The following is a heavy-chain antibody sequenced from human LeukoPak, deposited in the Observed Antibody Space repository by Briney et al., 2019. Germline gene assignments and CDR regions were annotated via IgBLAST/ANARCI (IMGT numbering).Heavy chain of an antibody. V-gene: IGHV4-59*08. J-gene: IGHJ4*02. CDR3: VRRDTGWNYFDY. Sequence: PSETLSLTCAVSGGSINSHYWGWIRQPPGKGLQWIGDIYYTGKNNYNPSLESRVTISLDTSKDHLSLNLTPVLAADTAIYYCVRRDTGWNYFDYWGQGILVTVSS. D-gene: IGHD6-19*01. CDR1: GGSINSHY. CDR2: IYYTGKN.